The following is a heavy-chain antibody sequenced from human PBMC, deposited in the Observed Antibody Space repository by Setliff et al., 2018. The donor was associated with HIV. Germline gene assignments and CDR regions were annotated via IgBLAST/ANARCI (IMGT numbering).Heavy chain of an antibody. CDR1: GFNFGDYG. J-gene: IGHJ4*02. CDR3: ARSKGGSNWPFDY. CDR2: IIWNSGTT. D-gene: IGHD6-13*01. Sequence: PGGSLRLSCAASGFNFGDYGIHWVRQAPGKGPEWVSGIIWNSGTTGYADSVKGRFTISRDYAKNTLYLQMNSLRAEDTAVYYCARSKGGSNWPFDYWGQGTLVTVSS. V-gene: IGHV3-9*01.